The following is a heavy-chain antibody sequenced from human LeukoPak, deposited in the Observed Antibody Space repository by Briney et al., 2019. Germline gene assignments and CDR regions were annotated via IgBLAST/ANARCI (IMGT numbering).Heavy chain of an antibody. Sequence: PSETLSLTCTVSGGSISSYYWSWLRQPPGKGLECLGYIYYSGRTNYNPSLKSRVTITVDTSKNQFSLKLSSVTAADTAVYYCARDGVSGSYQDYWGQGTLVTVSS. CDR2: IYYSGRT. J-gene: IGHJ4*02. CDR3: ARDGVSGSYQDY. D-gene: IGHD1-26*01. CDR1: GGSISSYY. V-gene: IGHV4-59*01.